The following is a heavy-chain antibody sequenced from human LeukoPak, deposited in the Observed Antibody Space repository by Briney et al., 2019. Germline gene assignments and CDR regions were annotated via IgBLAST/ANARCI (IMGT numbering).Heavy chain of an antibody. Sequence: KTSETLSPTCTVSGVSFTTYYWTWIRQPAGKGPEWIGRIYSSGNTNYNPSLESRVTMSIDTSKHQFSLKLTSVTAADTAVYYCARERGILRGDAFDLWGQGTMVTVSS. CDR3: ARERGILRGDAFDL. CDR2: IYSSGNT. J-gene: IGHJ3*01. D-gene: IGHD1-26*01. CDR1: GVSFTTYY. V-gene: IGHV4-4*07.